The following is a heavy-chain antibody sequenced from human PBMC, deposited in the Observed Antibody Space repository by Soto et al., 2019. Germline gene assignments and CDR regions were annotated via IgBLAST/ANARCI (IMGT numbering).Heavy chain of an antibody. CDR1: GGTFRNYV. J-gene: IGHJ1*01. D-gene: IGHD2-15*01. CDR2: IIPIFRTT. V-gene: IGHV1-69*13. CDR3: ARGSRDCSGGSCFPLPTAEYFQH. Sequence: SVKVSCKTSGGTFRNYVLSWVRQASGQGLELMGGIIPIFRTTNHAQKFQGGVTISADESTSTAYMELSSLRSEDTAVYYCARGSRDCSGGSCFPLPTAEYFQHWGQGTLVTVSS.